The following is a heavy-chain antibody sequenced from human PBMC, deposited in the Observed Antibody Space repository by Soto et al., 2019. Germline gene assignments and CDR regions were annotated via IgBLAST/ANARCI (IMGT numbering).Heavy chain of an antibody. CDR1: GVTFSSYA. CDR2: ISGSGGRT. V-gene: IGHV3-23*01. CDR3: AKDSSDDIVVVPAAIFLGCQN. D-gene: IGHD2-2*01. J-gene: IGHJ4*02. Sequence: PGGSLRLSCAASGVTFSSYAMSWVRQAPGKGLEWVSAISGSGGRTYYADSVKGRFTISRDNSKNTLYLQMNSLRAEDTAVYYCAKDSSDDIVVVPAAIFLGCQNWGQGTLVTVSS.